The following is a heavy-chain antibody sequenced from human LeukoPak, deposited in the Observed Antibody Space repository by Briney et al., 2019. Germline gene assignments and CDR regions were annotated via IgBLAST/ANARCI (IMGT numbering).Heavy chain of an antibody. CDR2: IYTSGST. D-gene: IGHD6-13*01. CDR3: ARGLSIAAPPARGGYYFDY. CDR1: GGSISSGSYY. Sequence: TASQTLSLTCTVSGGSISSGSYYWSWIRQPAGKGLEWIGRIYTSGSTNYNPSLKSRVTISVDTSKNQFSLKLSSVTAADTAVYYCARGLSIAAPPARGGYYFDYWGQGTLVTVSS. V-gene: IGHV4-61*02. J-gene: IGHJ4*02.